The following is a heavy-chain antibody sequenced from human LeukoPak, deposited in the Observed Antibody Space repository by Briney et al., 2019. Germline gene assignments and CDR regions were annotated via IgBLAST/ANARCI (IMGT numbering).Heavy chain of an antibody. Sequence: PSETLSLTCTVSGGSISSYYWSWIRQPPGKGLEWIGYIYYSGSTNYNPSLKSRVTISVDTSKNQFSLKLGSVTAADTAVYYRARLTLYSRVIDYWGQGTLVTVSS. CDR1: GGSISSYY. J-gene: IGHJ4*02. CDR3: ARLTLYSRVIDY. CDR2: IYYSGST. D-gene: IGHD6-13*01. V-gene: IGHV4-59*01.